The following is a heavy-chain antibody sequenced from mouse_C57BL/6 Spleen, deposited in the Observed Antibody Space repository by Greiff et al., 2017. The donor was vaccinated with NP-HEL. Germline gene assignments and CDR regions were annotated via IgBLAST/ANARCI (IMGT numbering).Heavy chain of an antibody. V-gene: IGHV1-69*01. J-gene: IGHJ3*01. CDR2: IDPSDSYT. CDR3: ARSTGAWFAY. D-gene: IGHD4-1*02. Sequence: VQLQQPGAELVMPGASVKLSCKASGYTFTSYWMHWVKQRPGQGLEWIGEIDPSDSYTNYNQKFKGKSTLTVDKSSSTAYMQLSSPTSEDSAVYYCARSTGAWFAYWGQGTLVTVSA. CDR1: GYTFTSYW.